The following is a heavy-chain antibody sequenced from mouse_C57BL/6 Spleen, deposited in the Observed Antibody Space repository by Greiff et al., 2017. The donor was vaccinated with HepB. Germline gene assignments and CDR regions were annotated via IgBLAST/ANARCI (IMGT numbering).Heavy chain of an antibody. Sequence: DVKLQESVAELVRPGASVKLSCTASGFNINNTYMHWVKQRPEQGLEWIGRIDPANGNTKYAPKFQGKATITADTSSNTAYLQLSGLTSEDTAIYYCAPSVGFDVWGTGTTVTVSS. V-gene: IGHV14-3*01. CDR2: IDPANGNT. J-gene: IGHJ1*03. CDR3: APSVGFDV. CDR1: GFNINNTY.